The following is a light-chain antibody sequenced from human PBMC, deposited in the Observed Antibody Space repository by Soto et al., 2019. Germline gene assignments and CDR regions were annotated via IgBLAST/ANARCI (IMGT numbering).Light chain of an antibody. V-gene: IGKV1-12*01. J-gene: IGKJ4*01. CDR1: QAVSTW. Sequence: DIQMTQSPSFVSASVGDRVTITCRASQAVSTWLAWYQQKPGDAPKLLIYAASTLQSGVPSRFSGSGSGTDFTLTSRNLQPEDFATYYCQQSNSFPRTFGGGAKVEIK. CDR2: AAS. CDR3: QQSNSFPRT.